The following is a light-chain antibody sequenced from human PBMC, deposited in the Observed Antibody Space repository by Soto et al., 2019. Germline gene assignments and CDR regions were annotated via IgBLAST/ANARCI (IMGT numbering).Light chain of an antibody. CDR3: SSYTSSSTGV. CDR1: SSDVGGYNY. Sequence: ALTQPASVSGSPGQSVTISCTGTSSDVGGYNYVSWYQQHPGKAPKLMIYEVSNRPSGVSNRFSGSKSGNTASLTISGLQAEDEADYYCSSYTSSSTGVFGTGTKVTVL. J-gene: IGLJ1*01. V-gene: IGLV2-14*01. CDR2: EVS.